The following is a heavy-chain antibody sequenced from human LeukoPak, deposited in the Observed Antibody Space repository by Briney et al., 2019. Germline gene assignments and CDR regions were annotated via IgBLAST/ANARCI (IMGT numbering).Heavy chain of an antibody. V-gene: IGHV3-9*01. CDR3: AKAPSSGWYSY. D-gene: IGHD6-19*01. CDR2: ISWNSGSI. Sequence: SLRLSCAASGFTFDDYAMHWVRQAPGKGLEWVSGISWNSGSIGYADSVKGRFTISRDNAKNSLYLQMNSLRAEDTALYYCAKAPSSGWYSYWGQGTLVTVSS. J-gene: IGHJ4*02. CDR1: GFTFDDYA.